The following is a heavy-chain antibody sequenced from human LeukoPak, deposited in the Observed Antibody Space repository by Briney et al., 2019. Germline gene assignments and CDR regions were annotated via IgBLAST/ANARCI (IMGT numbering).Heavy chain of an antibody. Sequence: ASVKVSCKASGYTFTGYYMHWVRQAPGQGLEWMGRINPNSGGTNYAQKFQGGVTMTRDTSISTAYMELSRLRSDDTAVYYCARGHMVRGVITIFDYWGQGTLVTVSS. CDR1: GYTFTGYY. CDR2: INPNSGGT. V-gene: IGHV1-2*06. J-gene: IGHJ4*02. D-gene: IGHD3-10*01. CDR3: ARGHMVRGVITIFDY.